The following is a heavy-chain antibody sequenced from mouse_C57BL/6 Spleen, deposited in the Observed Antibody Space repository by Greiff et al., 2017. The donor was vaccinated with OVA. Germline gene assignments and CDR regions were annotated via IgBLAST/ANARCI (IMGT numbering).Heavy chain of an antibody. V-gene: IGHV5-9-1*02. CDR2: ISSGGDYI. J-gene: IGHJ4*01. D-gene: IGHD6-2*01. Sequence: EVQVVESGEGLVKPGGSLKLSCAASGFTFSSYAMSWVRQTPEKRLEWVAYISSGGDYIYYADTVKGRFTISRDNARNTLYLQMSSLKSEDTAMYYCTRAESLYAMDYWGQGTSVTVSS. CDR3: TRAESLYAMDY. CDR1: GFTFSSYA.